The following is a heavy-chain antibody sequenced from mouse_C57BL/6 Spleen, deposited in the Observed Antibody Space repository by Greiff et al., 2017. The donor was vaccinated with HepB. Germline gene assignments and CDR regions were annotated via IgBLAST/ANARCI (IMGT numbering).Heavy chain of an antibody. CDR2: ISYDGSN. J-gene: IGHJ3*01. V-gene: IGHV3-6*01. D-gene: IGHD1-1*01. CDR3: ARGTYYYGSSSWFAY. CDR1: GYSITSGYY. Sequence: EVQLQQSGPGLVKPSQSLSLTCSVTGYSITSGYYWNWIRQFPGNKLEWMGYISYDGSNNYNPSLKNRISITRDTSKNQFFLKLNSVTTEDTATYYCARGTYYYGSSSWFAYWGQGTLVTVSA.